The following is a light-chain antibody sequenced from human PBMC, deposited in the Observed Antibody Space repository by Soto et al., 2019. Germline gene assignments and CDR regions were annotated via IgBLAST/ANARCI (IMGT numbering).Light chain of an antibody. CDR2: AAS. Sequence: DIQMTQSPSSLSASVGDRVTITCRASQSISSYLNWYQQKPGKAPKLLIYAASSLQSGVPSRFSGSGSWTDFTLTISSLQPEDFATYYCQQSYSTSRFTFGPRTKVDIK. CDR3: QQSYSTSRFT. V-gene: IGKV1-39*01. CDR1: QSISSY. J-gene: IGKJ3*01.